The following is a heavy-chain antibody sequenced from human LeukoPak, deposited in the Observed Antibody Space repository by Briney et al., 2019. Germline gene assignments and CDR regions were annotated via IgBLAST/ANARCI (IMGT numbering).Heavy chain of an antibody. Sequence: SETLSLTCAVSGGSISSNNWWSWVRQPPGKGLEWIGEIHHSGSTNYNPSLKSRVTISVDTSKNQFSLKLSSVTAADTAVYYCARAHMITSYYYYYMDVWGKGTTVTVSS. CDR3: ARAHMITSYYYYYMDV. CDR2: IHHSGST. V-gene: IGHV4-4*02. J-gene: IGHJ6*03. D-gene: IGHD3-16*01. CDR1: GGSISSNNW.